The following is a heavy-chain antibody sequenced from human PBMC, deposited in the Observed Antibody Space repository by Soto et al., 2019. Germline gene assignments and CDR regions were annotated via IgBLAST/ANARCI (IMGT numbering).Heavy chain of an antibody. CDR3: TTDQGRRITIFGVVKNHYYGMDV. V-gene: IGHV3-15*01. CDR2: IKSKTDGGTT. D-gene: IGHD3-3*01. Sequence: EVQLVESGGGLVKPGGSLRLSCAASGFTFSNAWMSWVRQAPGKGLEWVGRIKSKTDGGTTDYAAPVKGRFTISRDDSKNTLYLQMNSLKTEDTAVYYCTTDQGRRITIFGVVKNHYYGMDVWGQGTTVTVSS. CDR1: GFTFSNAW. J-gene: IGHJ6*02.